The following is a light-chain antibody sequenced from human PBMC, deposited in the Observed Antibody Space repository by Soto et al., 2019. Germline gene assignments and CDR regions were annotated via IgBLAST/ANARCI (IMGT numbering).Light chain of an antibody. J-gene: IGKJ1*01. V-gene: IGKV3-15*01. CDR3: HQYNNWPRT. Sequence: EIVMTQSRATLSVSPGERATLSCRASQSVSSNLAWYQQNPGQAPRLLIYGASTRATGIPARFSGSGSGTEFTLIISSLQSEDFAVYYCHQYNNWPRTFGQGTKVEIK. CDR2: GAS. CDR1: QSVSSN.